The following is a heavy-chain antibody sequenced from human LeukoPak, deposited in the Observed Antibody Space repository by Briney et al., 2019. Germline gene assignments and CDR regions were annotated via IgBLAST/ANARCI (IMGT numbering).Heavy chain of an antibody. V-gene: IGHV4-59*01. CDR3: AGRYSSSWYGVDY. D-gene: IGHD6-13*01. Sequence: PSETLSLTCTVSGGSISSYYWSWIRQPPGKGLEWIGYIYYSGSTNYNPSLKSRVTISVDTSKNQFSLKLSSVTAADTAVYYCAGRYSSSWYGVDYWGQGTLVTVPS. J-gene: IGHJ4*02. CDR2: IYYSGST. CDR1: GGSISSYY.